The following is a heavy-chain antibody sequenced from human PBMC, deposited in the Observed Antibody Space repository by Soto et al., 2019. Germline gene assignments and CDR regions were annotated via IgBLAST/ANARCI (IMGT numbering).Heavy chain of an antibody. CDR2: INSDGSST. CDR3: ARGGVGRYCSSSSCYTWVFDY. CDR1: GFTFSNYW. Sequence: EVQLVESGGGLVQPGGSLRLSCAASGFTFSNYWMHWVRQAPGKGLVWVSRINSDGSSTSYADSVKGRFTISRDNAKNTLSLQMNSLRADDTAVYYCARGGVGRYCSSSSCYTWVFDYWGQGTLVTVSP. J-gene: IGHJ4*02. V-gene: IGHV3-74*01. D-gene: IGHD2-2*02.